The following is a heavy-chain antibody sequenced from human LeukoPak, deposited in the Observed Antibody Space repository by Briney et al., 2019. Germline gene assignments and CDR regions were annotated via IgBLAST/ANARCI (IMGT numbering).Heavy chain of an antibody. CDR1: GFTFSNAW. CDR2: IKSKTDGGTT. Sequence: GGSLRLSCAASGFTFSNAWMSWVRQAPGKGLEWVGRIKSKTDGGTTDYAAPVKGRFTISRDDSKNTLYLQMNSLKTEDTAVYYCTTDFKDIVVVVAATVDYWGQGTLVTVSS. V-gene: IGHV3-15*01. J-gene: IGHJ4*02. D-gene: IGHD2-15*01. CDR3: TTDFKDIVVVVAATVDY.